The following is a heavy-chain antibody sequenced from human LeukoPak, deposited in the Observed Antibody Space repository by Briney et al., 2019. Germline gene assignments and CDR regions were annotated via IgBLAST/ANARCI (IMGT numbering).Heavy chain of an antibody. D-gene: IGHD4-17*01. V-gene: IGHV3-23*01. J-gene: IGHJ5*02. Sequence: GGSLGLSCAASGFTFSSFAVTWVRQAPGKALEWVSSITGNHGATYNIDSVEGRFTISRDNSQNTLYLQMNSLRAEDTAVYYCTKDPNGDYVGAFDPWGQGTLVTVSS. CDR2: ITGNHGAT. CDR3: TKDPNGDYVGAFDP. CDR1: GFTFSSFA.